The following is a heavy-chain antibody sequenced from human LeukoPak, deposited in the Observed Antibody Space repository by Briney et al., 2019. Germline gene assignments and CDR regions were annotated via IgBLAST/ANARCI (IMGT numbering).Heavy chain of an antibody. CDR2: ICYSGST. CDR1: GGSISTYC. V-gene: IGHV4-59*01. J-gene: IGHJ4*02. Sequence: SETLSLTCTVSGGSISTYCWDWFRQPPGKGLECIGHICYSGSTNYNPSLKSRVTISVDTSKNQFSLKLSSVTAADTAVYYCARGPTVTTDYWGQGTLVTVSS. CDR3: ARGPTVTTDY. D-gene: IGHD4-17*01.